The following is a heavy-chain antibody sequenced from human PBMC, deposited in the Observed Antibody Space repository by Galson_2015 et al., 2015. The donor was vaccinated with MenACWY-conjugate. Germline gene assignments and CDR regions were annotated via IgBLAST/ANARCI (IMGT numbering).Heavy chain of an antibody. CDR3: ARENRQWLVEGGTSFDN. D-gene: IGHD6-19*01. V-gene: IGHV1-2*04. CDR1: GYTFTGYY. CDR2: INPNSGGT. Sequence: SVKVSCKASGYTFTGYYMHWVRQAPGQGLEWMGWINPNSGGTNYAQKFQGWVTMTRDTSISTAYMELSRLRSDDTAVYYCARENRQWLVEGGTSFDNWGQGTLVPVSS. J-gene: IGHJ4*02.